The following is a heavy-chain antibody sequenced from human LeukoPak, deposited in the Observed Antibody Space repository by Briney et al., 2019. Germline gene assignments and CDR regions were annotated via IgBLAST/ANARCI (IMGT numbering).Heavy chain of an antibody. Sequence: SETLSLTCTVSGGSISDYYWSWIRQPPGKGLEWIGYIYNSRSTSYNPSLKSRVTISVDTSKSQFSLKLSSVTAADTAVYYCARDSVEYWNEDAFDIWGQGTMVTVSS. V-gene: IGHV4-59*01. D-gene: IGHD1-1*01. CDR2: IYNSRST. CDR3: ARDSVEYWNEDAFDI. CDR1: GGSISDYY. J-gene: IGHJ3*02.